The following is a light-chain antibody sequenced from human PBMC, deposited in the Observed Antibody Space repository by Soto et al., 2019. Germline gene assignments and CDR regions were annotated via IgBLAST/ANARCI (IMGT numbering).Light chain of an antibody. V-gene: IGLV1-44*01. J-gene: IGLJ1*01. CDR1: SSNIGSYT. Sequence: QSVLIQPPSASGTPGQRVTVSCSGGSSNIGSYTVNWYQQLPGAAPKLLIYSNSQRPSGVPDRFSASKSGTSASLAISGLQSEDEADYYWAAWDDSLNGYVFGPGTKVTVL. CDR2: SNS. CDR3: AAWDDSLNGYV.